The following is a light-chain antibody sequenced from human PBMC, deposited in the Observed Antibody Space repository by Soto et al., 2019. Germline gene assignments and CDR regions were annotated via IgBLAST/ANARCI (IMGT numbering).Light chain of an antibody. CDR2: EVS. CDR1: SSDVGGYNY. Sequence: QSALTQPPSASGSPGQSVTISCTGTSSDVGGYNYVSWYQQHPGKVPKLMIYEVSKRPSGVPDRFSGSKSGNTASLTVSGHQAEDEADYYCSSYAGRNTLVFGGGTKVTVL. V-gene: IGLV2-8*01. CDR3: SSYAGRNTLV. J-gene: IGLJ2*01.